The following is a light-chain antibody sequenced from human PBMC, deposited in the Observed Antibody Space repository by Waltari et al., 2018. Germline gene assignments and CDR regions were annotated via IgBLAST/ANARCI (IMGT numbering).Light chain of an antibody. CDR3: QQSYSAPFT. V-gene: IGKV1-39*01. CDR1: QTIDTS. J-gene: IGKJ3*01. CDR2: GAS. Sequence: IQMTQSPSSLSASVGDTVTVNCRASQTIDTSLTWFQQIPGKAPKLLIYGASSLQGGVPSRFRGSASGTDFTLTITSLRPEDFATYYCQQSYSAPFTFGPGTKVD.